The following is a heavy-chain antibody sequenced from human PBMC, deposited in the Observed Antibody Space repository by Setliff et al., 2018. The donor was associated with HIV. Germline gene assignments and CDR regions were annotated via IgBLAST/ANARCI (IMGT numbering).Heavy chain of an antibody. CDR3: AKLSRLTSLRNAFDI. CDR2: IYYTGST. J-gene: IGHJ3*02. V-gene: IGHV4-31*03. CDR1: SGSISSGGYF. Sequence: SETLSLTCTVSSGSISSGGYFWGWIRQHPGKGLEWIGYIYYTGSTYYNPSLKIRVTISIDTSKNQFSLNLSSVTAADSAVYYCAKLSRLTSLRNAFDIWGQGAVVTVSS. D-gene: IGHD3-10*01.